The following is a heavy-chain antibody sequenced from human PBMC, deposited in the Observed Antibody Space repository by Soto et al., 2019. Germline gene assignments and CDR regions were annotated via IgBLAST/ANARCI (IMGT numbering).Heavy chain of an antibody. CDR2: IYYSGST. V-gene: IGHV4-39*01. D-gene: IGHD5-18*01. J-gene: IGHJ4*02. CDR1: GGSISSSSYY. CDR3: ARHRYSYGTYYSDY. Sequence: SETLSLTCTVSGGSISSSSYYWGWIRQPPGKGLEWIGSIYYSGSTYYNPSLKSRVTISVDTSKNQFSLKLSSVTAADTAVYYCARHRYSYGTYYSDYWGQGILVTVSS.